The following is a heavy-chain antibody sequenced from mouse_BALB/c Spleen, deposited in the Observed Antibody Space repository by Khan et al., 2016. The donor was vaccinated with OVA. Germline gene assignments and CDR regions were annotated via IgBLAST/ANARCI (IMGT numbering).Heavy chain of an antibody. J-gene: IGHJ3*01. V-gene: IGHV5-6*01. D-gene: IGHD1-1*01. CDR2: ISTGGHYT. Sequence: EVELVESGGDLVEPGGSLKLSCVASGFTFSTYGMSLVRQTPDKRLEWVATISTGGHYTYYPESVRGRFTISRDNAKNTLYLQMTSLKSEDTAMFFCARLAYYYDSEGFAYWGQGTLVTVSA. CDR1: GFTFSTYG. CDR3: ARLAYYYDSEGFAY.